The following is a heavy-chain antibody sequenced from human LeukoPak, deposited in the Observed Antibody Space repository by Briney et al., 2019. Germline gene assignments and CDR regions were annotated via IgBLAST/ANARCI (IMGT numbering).Heavy chain of an antibody. CDR1: GGSFIDYS. CDR2: INHSGIT. J-gene: IGHJ4*02. V-gene: IGHV4-34*01. D-gene: IGHD3-22*01. Sequence: SETLSLTCSVYGGSFIDYSWSWIRQPPGKGLEWIGEINHSGITSYNPSLESRVTMSVDTSKNQFSLKLSSVTAADTAVYYCARGLNYGGSGYYFDSWGPGTLVTVSS. CDR3: ARGLNYGGSGYYFDS.